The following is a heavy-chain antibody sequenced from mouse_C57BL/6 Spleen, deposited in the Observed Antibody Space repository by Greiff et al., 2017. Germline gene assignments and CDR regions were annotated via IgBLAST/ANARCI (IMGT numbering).Heavy chain of an antibody. Sequence: QVQLQQSGPELVKPGASVKISCKASGYAFSSSWMNWVTQRPGKGLEWIGRIYPGDGDTNYNGKFKGKATLTADKSSSTAYMQRSSLTSEDSAVYYCARSGSNYLNDYAMDYWGQGTSVTVSS. V-gene: IGHV1-82*01. J-gene: IGHJ4*01. CDR3: ARSGSNYLNDYAMDY. CDR2: IYPGDGDT. CDR1: GYAFSSSW. D-gene: IGHD2-5*01.